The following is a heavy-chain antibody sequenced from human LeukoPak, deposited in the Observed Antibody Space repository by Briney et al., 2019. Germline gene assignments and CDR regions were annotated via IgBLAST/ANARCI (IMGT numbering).Heavy chain of an antibody. D-gene: IGHD5-24*01. CDR1: GFTFSSYA. Sequence: GGSLRLSCAASGFTFSSYAMSWVRQAPGKGLEWVSAISGSGDFTYYADSVKGRFTNSRDSSKNTLYLQMNSLRAEDTAVYYCANVVGRGTGYTYFDYWGQGTLVTVSS. CDR2: ISGSGDFT. J-gene: IGHJ4*02. CDR3: ANVVGRGTGYTYFDY. V-gene: IGHV3-23*01.